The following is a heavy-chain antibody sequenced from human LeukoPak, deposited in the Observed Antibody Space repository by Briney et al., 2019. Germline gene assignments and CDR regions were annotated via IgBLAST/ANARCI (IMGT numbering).Heavy chain of an antibody. CDR2: IQYDGSNK. CDR3: AKGLSRSYYFDY. CDR1: GFTFSSYG. Sequence: GGSLRLSCAASGFTFSSYGMHWVRQAPGKGLEWVAFIQYDGSNKYYADSVKGRFTISRDNSKNTLYLQMNSLRAEDTAVYYCAKGLSRSYYFDYWGQGTLVTVSS. D-gene: IGHD6-6*01. J-gene: IGHJ4*02. V-gene: IGHV3-30*02.